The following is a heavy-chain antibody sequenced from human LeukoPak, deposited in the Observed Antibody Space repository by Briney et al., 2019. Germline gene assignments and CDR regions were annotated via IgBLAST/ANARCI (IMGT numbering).Heavy chain of an antibody. CDR3: ARDLDAGSLRGFYYHYYYMDV. V-gene: IGHV1-69*13. D-gene: IGHD1-26*01. CDR1: GGTFSSYA. J-gene: IGHJ6*03. Sequence: ASVKVSCKASGGTFSSYAISWVRQAPGQGLEWMGGIIPIFGTANYAQKFQGRVTITADESTSTAYMELSSLRSEDAAVYYCARDLDAGSLRGFYYHYYYMDVWGKGTTVTVSS. CDR2: IIPIFGTA.